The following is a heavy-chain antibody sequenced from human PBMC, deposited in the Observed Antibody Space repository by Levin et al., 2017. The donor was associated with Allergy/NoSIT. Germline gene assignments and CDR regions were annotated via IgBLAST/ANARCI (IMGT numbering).Heavy chain of an antibody. CDR1: GFTFSSYG. Sequence: GESLKISCAASGFTFSSYGMHWVRQAPGKGLEWVAVISYDGSNKYYADSVKGRFTISRDNSKNTLYLQMNSLRAEDTAVYYCAKVGGITGTTRRNGAFDSWGQGTMVTVSS. CDR3: AKVGGITGTTRRNGAFDS. CDR2: ISYDGSNK. D-gene: IGHD1-7*01. J-gene: IGHJ3*02. V-gene: IGHV3-30*18.